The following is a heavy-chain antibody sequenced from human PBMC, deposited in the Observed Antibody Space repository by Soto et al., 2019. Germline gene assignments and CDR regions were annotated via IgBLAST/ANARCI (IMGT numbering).Heavy chain of an antibody. D-gene: IGHD3-9*01. CDR3: ARDGRALLTDYDILTGYTPNWFDP. CDR1: GFTFSSYA. CDR2: ISYDGSNK. Sequence: GGSLRLSCAASGFTFSSYAMHWVRQAPGKGLEWVAVISYDGSNKYYADSVKGRFTISRDNSKNTLYLQMNSLRAEDTAVYYCARDGRALLTDYDILTGYTPNWFDPWGQGTLVTVSS. J-gene: IGHJ5*02. V-gene: IGHV3-30-3*01.